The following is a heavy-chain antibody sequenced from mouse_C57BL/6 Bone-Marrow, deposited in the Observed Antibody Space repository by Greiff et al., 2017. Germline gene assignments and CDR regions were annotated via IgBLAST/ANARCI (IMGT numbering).Heavy chain of an antibody. V-gene: IGHV1-7*01. CDR2: INPSSGYT. CDR3: ARGRGWLRTWFAY. CDR1: GYTFTSYW. Sequence: QVQLKESGAKLAKPGASVKLSCKASGYTFTSYWMHWVKQRPGQGLEWIGYINPSSGYTKYNQKFKDKATLTADKSSSTAYMQLSSLTYEDSAVYYCARGRGWLRTWFAYWGQGTLVTVSA. D-gene: IGHD2-3*01. J-gene: IGHJ3*01.